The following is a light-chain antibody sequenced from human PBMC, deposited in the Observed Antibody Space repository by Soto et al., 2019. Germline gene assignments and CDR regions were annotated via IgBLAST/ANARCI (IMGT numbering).Light chain of an antibody. CDR2: AAT. V-gene: IGKV1-39*01. J-gene: IGKJ1*01. CDR3: QQTYSTPST. Sequence: DLQLTQSPSSLSASVGDRVTITCRASQSFSSYLNWYQQRPGKAPKLLIYAATNLQSGVPSRFSGSGSGTDFTLTISSLQPEDFATYYCQQTYSTPSTFGQGTKVEIK. CDR1: QSFSSY.